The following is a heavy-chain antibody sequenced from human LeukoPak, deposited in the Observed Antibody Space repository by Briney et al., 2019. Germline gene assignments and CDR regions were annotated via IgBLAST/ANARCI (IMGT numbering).Heavy chain of an antibody. CDR1: GYTFTGYY. D-gene: IGHD5-12*01. Sequence: GASVKVSCKASGYTFTGYYMHWVRQAPGQGLEWMGWVNPNSGGTNYAQKFPGRVTMTRDTSIRTAYMEVSSLRSDDTAVYYCARDRDGSGWWLPFDDWGQGTLVTVSS. CDR2: VNPNSGGT. CDR3: ARDRDGSGWWLPFDD. V-gene: IGHV1-2*02. J-gene: IGHJ4*02.